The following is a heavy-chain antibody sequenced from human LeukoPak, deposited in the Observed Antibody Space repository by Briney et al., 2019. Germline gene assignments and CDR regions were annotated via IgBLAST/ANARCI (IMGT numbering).Heavy chain of an antibody. V-gene: IGHV3-48*01. Sequence: GGSLRLSCAASGFTFSSYSMNWVRQGPGKGLEWVSYISSSSSTIYYADSVKGRFTISRDNAKNSLYLQMNSLRAEDTAVYYCARDCSGGSCYWYYMDVWGKGTTVTVSS. CDR3: ARDCSGGSCYWYYMDV. CDR2: ISSSSSTI. CDR1: GFTFSSYS. J-gene: IGHJ6*03. D-gene: IGHD2-15*01.